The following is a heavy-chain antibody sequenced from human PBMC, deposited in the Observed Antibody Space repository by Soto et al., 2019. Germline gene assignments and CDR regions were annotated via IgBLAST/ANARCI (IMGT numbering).Heavy chain of an antibody. Sequence: QVQLVQSGAEVKRPGSSVKVSCKASGDTFNFYSINWVRQAPGLGLEWMGRVNPILSMSNYAQRFQGRVTMNADKSTSPAYMELSGLRSEDTAIYYCATSYGSGYRAFDFWGQGALVTVSS. CDR3: ATSYGSGYRAFDF. D-gene: IGHD3-10*01. V-gene: IGHV1-69*04. CDR1: GDTFNFYS. CDR2: VNPILSMS. J-gene: IGHJ4*02.